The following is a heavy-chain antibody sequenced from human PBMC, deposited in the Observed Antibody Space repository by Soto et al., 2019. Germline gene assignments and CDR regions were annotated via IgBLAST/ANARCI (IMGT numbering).Heavy chain of an antibody. CDR1: GFTVSPKY. CDR2: IYSGGST. J-gene: IGHJ4*02. Sequence: GGSLRLSCAASGFTVSPKYMSCVRQAPGKGLEWVSVIYSGGSTFYADSVRGRFTISRDNSKNTVNLQMNRLRAEDTAVHYCAGDPWAADYWCQWILVTVFS. D-gene: IGHD3-16*01. CDR3: AGDPWAADY. V-gene: IGHV3-66*01.